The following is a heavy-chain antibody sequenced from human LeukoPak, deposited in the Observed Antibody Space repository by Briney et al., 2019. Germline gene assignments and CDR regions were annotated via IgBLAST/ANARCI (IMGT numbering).Heavy chain of an antibody. CDR2: IWYDGSNK. CDR1: GFTFSSYG. V-gene: IGHV3-33*01. CDR3: ATLVNYWSFDY. D-gene: IGHD1-1*01. Sequence: GGSLRLSCAAPGFTFSSYGMHWVRQAPGKGLEWVAVIWYDGSNKYYADSVKGRFTISRDNSKNTLYLQMNSLRAEDTAVYYCATLVNYWSFDYWGQGTLVTVSS. J-gene: IGHJ4*02.